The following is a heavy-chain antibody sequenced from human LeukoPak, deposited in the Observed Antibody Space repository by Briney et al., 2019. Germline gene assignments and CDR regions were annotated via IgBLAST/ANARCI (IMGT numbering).Heavy chain of an antibody. CDR1: GGPISSDY. V-gene: IGHV4-59*13. J-gene: IGHJ4*02. D-gene: IGHD6-19*01. CDR2: IHYNGRT. CDR3: AKGAGWYGY. Sequence: SETLSLTCTVSGGPISSDYWSWLLQPPGKGLEWIAYIHYNGRTNYNPSLKSRVAISLDTSKNQFSLKLTSVIAADTAVYYCAKGAGWYGYWGQGTLVTVSS.